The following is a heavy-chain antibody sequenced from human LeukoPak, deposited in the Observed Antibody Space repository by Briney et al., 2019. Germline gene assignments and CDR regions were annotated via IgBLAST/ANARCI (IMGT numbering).Heavy chain of an antibody. V-gene: IGHV3-7*01. Sequence: GGSLRLSCAASGFTFSSYWMSWVRQAPGKGLEWVANIKQDGSEKYYVDSVKGRFTISRDNAKNSLYLQMNSLRAEDTAVYPLGLAVVPAALIDYWGQGTLVTVSS. D-gene: IGHD2-2*01. J-gene: IGHJ4*02. CDR1: GFTFSSYW. CDR2: IKQDGSEK. CDR3: GLAVVPAALIDY.